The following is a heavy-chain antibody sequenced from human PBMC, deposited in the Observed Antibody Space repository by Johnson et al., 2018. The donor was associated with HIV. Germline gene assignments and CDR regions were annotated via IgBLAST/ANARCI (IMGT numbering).Heavy chain of an antibody. CDR2: INWNGGST. CDR1: VFTFGDYD. J-gene: IGHJ3*02. D-gene: IGHD1-1*01. CDR3: ARDLDLREDLAFDI. Sequence: VQLVESGGGVVRPGGSLRLSCAASVFTFGDYDMSWVRQAPGKGLEWVSGINWNGGSTDYADSVKGRFTISRDNAKNTLYLQMNSLRAEDTAVYYCARDLDLREDLAFDIWGQGTMVTVSS. V-gene: IGHV3-20*04.